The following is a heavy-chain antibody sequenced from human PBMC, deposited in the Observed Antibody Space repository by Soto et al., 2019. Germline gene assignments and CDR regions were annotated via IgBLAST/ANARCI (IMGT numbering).Heavy chain of an antibody. CDR2: VHSGGTTT. J-gene: IGHJ3*01. Sequence: EVQLVESGGGLVQPGESLRLSCAASGFTFDYYWMHWVRQAPGKGLVWVSRVHSGGTTTTYADSVKGRFTISRDNARNRVSLQMSSLRAEDTAIYYCARGDRGGFDLWGHGTMVTVSS. V-gene: IGHV3-74*01. CDR3: ARGDRGGFDL. CDR1: GFTFDYYW. D-gene: IGHD3-10*01.